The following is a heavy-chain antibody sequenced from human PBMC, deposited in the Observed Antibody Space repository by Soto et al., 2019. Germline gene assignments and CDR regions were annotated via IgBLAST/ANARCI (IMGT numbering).Heavy chain of an antibody. CDR2: IYHSGST. CDR1: GGSISTYY. Sequence: QVQLQESGPGLVKPSETLSLTCTVSGGSISTYYWSWIRQPPGKGLEWLGYIYHSGSTNYNPSLKSRVTISVDTSKNQFSLNLSSVTAADTAVYYCARGLYSYGYVYWYFDLWGRGTLVTVSS. D-gene: IGHD5-18*01. CDR3: ARGLYSYGYVYWYFDL. V-gene: IGHV4-59*01. J-gene: IGHJ2*01.